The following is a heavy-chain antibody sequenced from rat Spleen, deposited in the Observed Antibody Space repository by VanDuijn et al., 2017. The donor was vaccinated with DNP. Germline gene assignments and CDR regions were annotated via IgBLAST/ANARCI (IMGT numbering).Heavy chain of an antibody. CDR2: ITPSGGST. J-gene: IGHJ2*01. Sequence: EVQLVESGGGLVQPGRSLKLSCAVSGIDFNTYAMSWVRQAPTKGLEWVASITPSGGSTYFRDSVKGRFTVSRDNAKSSLYLQMDSLRSEDTATYYCTRDNTNSPFGFWGQGVMVTVSS. CDR3: TRDNTNSPFGF. CDR1: GIDFNTYA. V-gene: IGHV5-19*01. D-gene: IGHD3-8*01.